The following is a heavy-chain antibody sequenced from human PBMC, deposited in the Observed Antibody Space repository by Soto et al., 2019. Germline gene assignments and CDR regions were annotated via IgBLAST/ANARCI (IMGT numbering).Heavy chain of an antibody. V-gene: IGHV4-31*03. CDR2: IYYSGST. Sequence: QVQLQESGPGLVKPSQTLSLTCTVSGGSISSGGYYWSRIRQHPGKGLEWIGNIYYSGSTYYNPSLKSRVTISVDTSKNQFSPKLSSVTAADTAVYYCARVGSYHSTAFDIWGQGTMVTVSS. D-gene: IGHD3-10*01. CDR1: GGSISSGGYY. CDR3: ARVGSYHSTAFDI. J-gene: IGHJ3*02.